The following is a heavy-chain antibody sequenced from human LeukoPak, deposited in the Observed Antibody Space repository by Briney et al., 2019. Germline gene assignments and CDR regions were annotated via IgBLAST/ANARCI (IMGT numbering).Heavy chain of an antibody. V-gene: IGHV3-30*04. CDR1: GFTFSSYA. Sequence: PGRSLRLSCAASGFTFSSYAMHWVRQAPGKGLEWVAVISYDGSNKYYADSVKGRFTISRDTSKNTLYLQMNSLRAEDTAVYYCARDLLESGSYHIGRVDYWGQGTLVTVSS. CDR2: ISYDGSNK. CDR3: ARDLLESGSYHIGRVDY. D-gene: IGHD3-10*01. J-gene: IGHJ4*02.